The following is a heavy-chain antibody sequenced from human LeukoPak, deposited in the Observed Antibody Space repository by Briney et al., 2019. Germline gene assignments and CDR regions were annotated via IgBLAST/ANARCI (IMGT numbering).Heavy chain of an antibody. CDR2: INAGNGNT. V-gene: IGHV1-3*01. Sequence: ASVKVSCKAPGYTFTSYAMHWVRQAPGQRLEWMGWINAGNGNTKYSQKFQGRVTITRDTSASTAYMELSSLRSEDTAVYYCAREGPTNYFDYWGQGTLVTVSS. CDR1: GYTFTSYA. CDR3: AREGPTNYFDY. J-gene: IGHJ4*02.